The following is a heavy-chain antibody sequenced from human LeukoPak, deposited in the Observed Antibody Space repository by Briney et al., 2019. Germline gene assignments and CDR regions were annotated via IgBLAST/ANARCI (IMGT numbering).Heavy chain of an antibody. J-gene: IGHJ4*02. CDR3: AKDSAPRTWIQLTN. D-gene: IGHD5-18*01. Sequence: GRSLRLSCAASGFTFDDYAMHWVRQAPGKGLEWVSGISWNSGSIGYADSVKGRFTISRDNAKNSLYLRMNSLRAEDTALYYCAKDSAPRTWIQLTNWGQGTLVTVSS. V-gene: IGHV3-9*01. CDR2: ISWNSGSI. CDR1: GFTFDDYA.